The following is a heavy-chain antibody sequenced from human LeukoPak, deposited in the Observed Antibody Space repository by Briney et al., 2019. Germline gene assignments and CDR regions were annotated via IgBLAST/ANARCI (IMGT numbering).Heavy chain of an antibody. D-gene: IGHD6-19*01. CDR2: IYPGDSDT. J-gene: IGHJ6*02. Sequence: GESLKISCKGSGYSFTSYWIGWVRQMPGKGLEWMGIIYPGDSDTRYSPSFQGQVTISADKSISTPYLQWSSLKASDTAMYYCARLVGAVAGTRPYYYYGMDVWGQGTTVTVSS. CDR3: ARLVGAVAGTRPYYYYGMDV. CDR1: GYSFTSYW. V-gene: IGHV5-51*01.